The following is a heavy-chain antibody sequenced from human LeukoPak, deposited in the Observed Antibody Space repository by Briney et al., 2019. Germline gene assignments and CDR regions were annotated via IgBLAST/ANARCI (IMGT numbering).Heavy chain of an antibody. CDR2: IYYTGST. Sequence: SQTLSLTCTVSGGSISSGDYYWSWIRQPPGKGLEWFGYIYYTGSTYYNPSLKSRITISLDTSKDQFSLKLSSVTAADTAVYYCAALLGYCSSTGCYSTFDYWGQGTLVTVSS. D-gene: IGHD2-2*01. CDR3: AALLGYCSSTGCYSTFDY. V-gene: IGHV4-30-4*08. CDR1: GGSISSGDYY. J-gene: IGHJ4*02.